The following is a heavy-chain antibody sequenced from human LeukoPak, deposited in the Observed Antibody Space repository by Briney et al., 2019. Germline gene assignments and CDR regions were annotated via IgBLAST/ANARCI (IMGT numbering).Heavy chain of an antibody. V-gene: IGHV4-4*07. Sequence: DPSETLSLTCTVSSGSISSYYWSWIRQPAGKGLEWIGRIYSSGSTNYNPSLKSRVTMSAGTSKKQFSLKLSSVAAADTAVYYCARGGSGSYRFFDYWGQGALVTVSS. J-gene: IGHJ4*02. CDR1: SGSISSYY. CDR2: IYSSGST. CDR3: ARGGSGSYRFFDY. D-gene: IGHD1-26*01.